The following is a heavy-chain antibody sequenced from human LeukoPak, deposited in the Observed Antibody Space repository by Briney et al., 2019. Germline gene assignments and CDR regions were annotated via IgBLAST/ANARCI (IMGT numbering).Heavy chain of an antibody. V-gene: IGHV1-2*02. CDR2: SNPNSGGT. J-gene: IGHJ6*03. CDR1: GYMFTGDY. D-gene: IGHD6-19*01. CDR3: ASVVAVTGTPVYYMDV. Sequence: ASVKVSCKASGYMFTGDYMHCVRQAPGQGLEWMGGSNPNSGGTNYAQKCQGRVTMTRDTSISTAYMDLNRLRSDDTAVYYCASVVAVTGTPVYYMDVWGKGTTVTVSS.